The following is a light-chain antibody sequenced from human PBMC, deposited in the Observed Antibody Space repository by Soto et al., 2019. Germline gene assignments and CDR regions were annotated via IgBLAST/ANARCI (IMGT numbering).Light chain of an antibody. Sequence: AIRMTQSPSSLSASVGDRVTITCRASQDIRYGLSWYQQKPGKAPKLLIYAASSLQRGVPSRFSGSGSGTDFTLTISSLQPEDFATYSCLQHSSYPWTLGQGTKVDIK. CDR2: AAS. V-gene: IGKV1-6*01. J-gene: IGKJ1*01. CDR1: QDIRYG. CDR3: LQHSSYPWT.